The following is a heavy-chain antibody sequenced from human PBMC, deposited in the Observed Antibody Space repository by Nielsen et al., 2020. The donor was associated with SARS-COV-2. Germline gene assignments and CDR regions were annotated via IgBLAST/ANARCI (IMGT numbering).Heavy chain of an antibody. CDR2: INPNSGGT. V-gene: IGHV1-2*02. Sequence: ASVKVSCKASGYTFTSYGISWVRQAPGQGLEWVGWINPNSGGTNYAQKFQGRVTMTRDTSISTAYMELSRLRSDDTAVYYCATSYYDFWSGWSHDAFDIWGQGTMVTVSS. CDR3: ATSYYDFWSGWSHDAFDI. CDR1: GYTFTSYG. J-gene: IGHJ3*02. D-gene: IGHD3-3*01.